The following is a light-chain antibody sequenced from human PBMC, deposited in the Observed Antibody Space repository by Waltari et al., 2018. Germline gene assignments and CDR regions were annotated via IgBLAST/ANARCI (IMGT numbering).Light chain of an antibody. V-gene: IGLV2-14*01. Sequence: QSALTQPASLSGSPGQSITISCTGTSRDVGTYNSVSWYQHHPGKVPKVIIYEVSNRPAGISSRFSGSKSGNTASLTISGLQADDEADYYCASYTTSDTIVFGTGTGVTVL. J-gene: IGLJ1*01. CDR1: SRDVGTYNS. CDR3: ASYTTSDTIV. CDR2: EVS.